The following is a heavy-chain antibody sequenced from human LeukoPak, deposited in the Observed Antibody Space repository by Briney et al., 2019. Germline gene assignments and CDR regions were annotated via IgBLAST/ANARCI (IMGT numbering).Heavy chain of an antibody. CDR3: AKYYYDSYEGYYFDY. V-gene: IGHV1-2*02. CDR1: VYTFTGSY. Sequence: GASVNVSCKASVYTFTGSYMHWVRQAPGQGLEWMGWINPNSGGTNYAQKFQGRVTMTRDTSISTAYMELSRLKSDDTAFYYCAKYYYDSYEGYYFDYWGQGTLVTVSS. CDR2: INPNSGGT. D-gene: IGHD3-22*01. J-gene: IGHJ4*02.